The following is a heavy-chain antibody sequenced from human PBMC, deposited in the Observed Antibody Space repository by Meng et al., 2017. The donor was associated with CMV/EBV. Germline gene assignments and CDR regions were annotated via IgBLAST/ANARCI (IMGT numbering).Heavy chain of an antibody. CDR2: IIPIFGTA. CDR3: ARRGSYYGSGSYYNWFDP. D-gene: IGHD3-10*01. J-gene: IGHJ5*02. CDR1: GGTFSSYA. V-gene: IGHV1-69*01. Sequence: QPVQSGAGVRKPGASVKVACKASGGTFSSYAISWVRQAPGQGLEWMGGIIPIFGTANYAQKFQGRVTITADESTSTAYMELSSLRSEDTAVYYCARRGSYYGSGSYYNWFDPWGQGTLVTVSS.